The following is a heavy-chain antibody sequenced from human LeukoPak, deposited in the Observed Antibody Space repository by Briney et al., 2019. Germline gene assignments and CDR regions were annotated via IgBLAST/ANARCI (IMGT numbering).Heavy chain of an antibody. V-gene: IGHV3-30*02. CDR2: IRYDGSNK. CDR1: GFTFSSYG. D-gene: IGHD3-10*01. J-gene: IGHJ4*02. Sequence: GGSLRLSCAASGFTFSSYGMHWVRQAPGKGLEWVAFIRYDGSNKYYADSVKGRFTISRDNSKNTLYLQMNSLRAEVTAVYYCAKDSKRWKTYYYEAGSYYFDYWGQGTRVTVSS. CDR3: AKDSKRWKTYYYEAGSYYFDY.